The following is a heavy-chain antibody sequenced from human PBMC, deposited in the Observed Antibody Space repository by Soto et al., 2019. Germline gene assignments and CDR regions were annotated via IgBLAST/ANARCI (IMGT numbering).Heavy chain of an antibody. J-gene: IGHJ3*02. D-gene: IGHD3-22*01. Sequence: QVQLVESGGGVVQPGRSLRLSCAASGFTFSSYYMHWVRQAPGKGLEWVAVISYDGSNKYYADSVKGRFTISRDNSKNALYQQMTSLRAEDTAVYYCAKIAVIADSDAFDIWGQGTMVTVSS. CDR2: ISYDGSNK. V-gene: IGHV3-30*18. CDR1: GFTFSSYY. CDR3: AKIAVIADSDAFDI.